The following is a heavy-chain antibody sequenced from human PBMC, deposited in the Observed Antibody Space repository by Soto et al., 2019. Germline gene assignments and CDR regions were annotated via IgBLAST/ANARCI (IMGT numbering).Heavy chain of an antibody. CDR2: ISGSGGST. V-gene: IGHV3-23*01. D-gene: IGHD2-2*01. CDR1: GFTFSSYA. Sequence: GGSLRLSCAASGFTFSSYAMSWVRQAPGKGLEWVSAISGSGGSTYYADSVKGRFTISRDNSKNTLYLQMNSLRAEDTAVYYCARRIRYQLTHNWFDPWGQGTLVTVSS. J-gene: IGHJ5*02. CDR3: ARRIRYQLTHNWFDP.